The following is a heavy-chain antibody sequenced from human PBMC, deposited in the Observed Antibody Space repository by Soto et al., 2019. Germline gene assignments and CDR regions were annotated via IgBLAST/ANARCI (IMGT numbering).Heavy chain of an antibody. CDR1: GGSISSYY. J-gene: IGHJ5*02. Sequence: PSETLSLTCTVSGGSISSYYWSWIRQPPGKGLEWIGYIYYSGSTNYNPSLKSRVTISVDTSKNQFSLKLSSVTAAGTAVYYCARGPMPSIAAEKNWFDPWGQGTLVTVSS. D-gene: IGHD6-13*01. CDR3: ARGPMPSIAAEKNWFDP. CDR2: IYYSGST. V-gene: IGHV4-59*01.